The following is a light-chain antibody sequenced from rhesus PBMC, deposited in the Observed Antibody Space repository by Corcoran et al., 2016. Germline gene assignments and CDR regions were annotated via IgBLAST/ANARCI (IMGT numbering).Light chain of an antibody. CDR2: AAS. V-gene: IGKV1S12*01. CDR3: QHYYDNPFT. Sequence: DIQMTQSPSALSASVGDRVTISCRASQNIYSNLAWYQQKQGKAPKFLIYAASSLQTGIPSRFSGRGSGTDFTLTISSLQPEDSAAYYCQHYYDNPFTFGPGTKLDIK. J-gene: IGKJ3*01. CDR1: QNIYSN.